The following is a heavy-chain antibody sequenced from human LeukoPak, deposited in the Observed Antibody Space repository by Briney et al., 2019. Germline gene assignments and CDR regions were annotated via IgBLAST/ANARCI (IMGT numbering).Heavy chain of an antibody. CDR2: ISYDGSNK. D-gene: IGHD6-19*01. V-gene: IGHV3-30*04. CDR1: GFTFSNYP. CDR3: AREEVQWLVNDAFDM. Sequence: TGGSLRLSCAASGFTFSNYPMHWVRQAPGKGLEWVAVISYDGSNKYFADSVKGRFTISRDNSKNTLYLQMNSLSAEDTAVYYCAREEVQWLVNDAFDMWGQGTMVTVSS. J-gene: IGHJ3*02.